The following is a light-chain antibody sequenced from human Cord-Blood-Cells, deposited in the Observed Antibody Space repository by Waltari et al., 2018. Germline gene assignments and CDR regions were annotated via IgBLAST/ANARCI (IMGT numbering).Light chain of an antibody. J-gene: IGKJ4*01. CDR3: QQRSNSPLT. Sequence: EIVLKQSPSPLSLSAGVRATLSSRASQSVSSYLAWYQQKPGQAPRLLIYDASNTLTGIPSRFSGSGSGTDFTLTISSLEPEDFAAYYCQQRSNSPLTFGEGTKVEIK. V-gene: IGKV3-11*01. CDR1: QSVSSY. CDR2: DAS.